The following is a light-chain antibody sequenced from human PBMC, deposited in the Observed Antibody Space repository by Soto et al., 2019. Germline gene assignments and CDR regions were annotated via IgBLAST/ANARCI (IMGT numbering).Light chain of an antibody. CDR2: DTS. J-gene: IGKJ5*01. CDR1: QSVSSSS. CDR3: QQRSDWRIT. V-gene: IGKV3D-20*02. Sequence: EIVLTQSPGTLSLSPGERATLSCRASQSVSSSSLAWYQQKRGQAPRLLISDTSNRATGIPARFSGSGSGTDFTLTISSLEPEDFAVYYCQQRSDWRITFGQGTRLEN.